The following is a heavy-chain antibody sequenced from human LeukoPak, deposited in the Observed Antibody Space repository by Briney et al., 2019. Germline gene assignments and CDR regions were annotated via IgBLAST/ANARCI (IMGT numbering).Heavy chain of an antibody. J-gene: IGHJ3*02. Sequence: GGSLRLSCAASGFTFSDYYMNWIPQAPGKGLEWVSYISSDGNTIYYADSMKGRFTISRDNAKNSLYLQMNSLRAEDTAVYYCARYGASPYRAFDIWGQGTMVTVSS. V-gene: IGHV3-11*01. CDR3: ARYGASPYRAFDI. CDR2: ISSDGNTI. D-gene: IGHD1-26*01. CDR1: GFTFSDYY.